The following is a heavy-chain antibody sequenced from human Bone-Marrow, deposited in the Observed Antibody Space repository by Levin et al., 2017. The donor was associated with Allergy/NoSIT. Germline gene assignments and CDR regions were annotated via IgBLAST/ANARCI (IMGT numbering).Heavy chain of an antibody. CDR3: AKSGTYSSSSGAFDI. V-gene: IGHV3-53*05. Sequence: GESLKISCAASGFTVSNNFMSWVRQAPGKGLECVSIIYSGGGTDYADSVKGRFTISRDNAKNSLYLQLSSLKPDDTALYYCAKSGTYSSSSGAFDIWGQGTRVTVSS. CDR2: IYSGGGT. D-gene: IGHD6-6*01. CDR1: GFTVSNNF. J-gene: IGHJ3*02.